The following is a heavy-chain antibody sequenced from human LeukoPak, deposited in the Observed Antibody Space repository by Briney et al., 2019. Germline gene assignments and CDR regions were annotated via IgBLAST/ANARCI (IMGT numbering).Heavy chain of an antibody. Sequence: VESLKIPCKGSGYSFTSYWIGWVRQMPGKGLEWMGIIYPGDSDTRYSPSFQGQVTISADKSLSTAYLQWSSLKASDTAMYYCPRGSGSYHTAYMNWGQGSPVTVSS. J-gene: IGHJ4*02. CDR1: GYSFTSYW. D-gene: IGHD1-26*01. V-gene: IGHV5-51*01. CDR2: IYPGDSDT. CDR3: PRGSGSYHTAYMN.